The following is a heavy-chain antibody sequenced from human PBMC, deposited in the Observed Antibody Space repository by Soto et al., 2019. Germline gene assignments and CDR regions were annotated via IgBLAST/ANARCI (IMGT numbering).Heavy chain of an antibody. CDR2: ITPYNGKT. D-gene: IGHD2-2*01. Sequence: QVHLVQSGAEVKKPGASVKVSCKASGYTFITFGISCVRQAPGQGLEWMGWITPYNGKTNYAEKVQTRITMTTDTTTGTAYMELRSLRSDDSAVYYCARDTSHYFDHWGQGTLVTVSS. CDR3: ARDTSHYFDH. CDR1: GYTFITFG. J-gene: IGHJ4*02. V-gene: IGHV1-18*01.